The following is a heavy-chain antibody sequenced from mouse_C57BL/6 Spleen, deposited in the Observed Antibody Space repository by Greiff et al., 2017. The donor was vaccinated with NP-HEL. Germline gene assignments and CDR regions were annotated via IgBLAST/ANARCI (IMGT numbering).Heavy chain of an antibody. CDR1: GFTFSDYG. D-gene: IGHD1-1*01. V-gene: IGHV5-17*01. CDR2: ISSGSSTI. CDR3: ARPSYYGSSLYYAMDY. J-gene: IGHJ4*01. Sequence: EVNVVESGGGLVKPGGSLKLSCAASGFTFSDYGMHWVRQAPEKGLEWVAYISSGSSTIYYADTVKGRFTISRDNAKNTLFLQMTSLRSEDTAMYCCARPSYYGSSLYYAMDYWGQGTSVTVSS.